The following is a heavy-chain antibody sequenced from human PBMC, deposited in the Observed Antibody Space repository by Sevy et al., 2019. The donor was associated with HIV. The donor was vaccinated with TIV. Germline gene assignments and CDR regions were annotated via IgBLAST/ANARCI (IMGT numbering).Heavy chain of an antibody. CDR2: IYYSGST. J-gene: IGHJ4*02. CDR3: ARGGGYYISGSL. D-gene: IGHD3-10*01. V-gene: IGHV4-59*01. CDR1: GGSISNSY. Sequence: ETLSLTCTVSGGSISNSYWSWIRQPPGKGLEWIGYIYYSGSTNYNPSLKSRVTMSIDTSKNQFSLNLSSVTAADTAVYYCARGGGYYISGSLWGQGTLVTVSS.